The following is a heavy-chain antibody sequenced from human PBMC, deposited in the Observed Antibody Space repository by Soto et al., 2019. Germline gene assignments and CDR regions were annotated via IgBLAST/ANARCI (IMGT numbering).Heavy chain of an antibody. V-gene: IGHV1-46*01. CDR1: GDTFTSYY. CDR3: ARSSGGNFGIIIEGSNWFDP. Sequence: ASVKVSCQAPGDTFTSYYLNWVRQAPGQGLEWMGVINPHGGSTKYAQKFQGRITMTRDTSRSTVYMELSSLRSDDTAIYYCARSSGGNFGIIIEGSNWFDPWGQGTLVTVSS. D-gene: IGHD3-3*01. J-gene: IGHJ5*02. CDR2: INPHGGST.